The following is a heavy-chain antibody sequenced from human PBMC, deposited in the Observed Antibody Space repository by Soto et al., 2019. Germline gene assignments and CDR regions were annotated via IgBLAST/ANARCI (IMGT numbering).Heavy chain of an antibody. CDR1: GGPMSNGYYY. J-gene: IGHJ4*02. D-gene: IGHD1-20*01. Sequence: QVQLQESGPGLVKPSQTLSLTCTVSGGPMSNGYYYWSWVRQNPGKGLEWIGHIYHSGRTYYNPSLKSRVGILVDTSKNQFSLNLNSVTAADTAVYYCARWVEVSLDYFDSWGQGTPVTVSS. V-gene: IGHV4-31*03. CDR2: IYHSGRT. CDR3: ARWVEVSLDYFDS.